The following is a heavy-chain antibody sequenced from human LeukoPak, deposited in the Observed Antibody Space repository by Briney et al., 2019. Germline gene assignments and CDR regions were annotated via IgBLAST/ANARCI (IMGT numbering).Heavy chain of an antibody. V-gene: IGHV1-18*01. CDR3: ARDRSSRWYYFDY. CDR2: STAHNVAT. Sequence: SVKVSCKTPVDTFTTYTISSVRQTPRQGLEWMGGSTAHNVATKYAQKLQGRVTMTTDTSTSTAYVELRSLRSDDTAVYYCARDRSSRWYYFDYWGQGTLVTVSS. D-gene: IGHD6-13*01. CDR1: VDTFTTYT. J-gene: IGHJ4*02.